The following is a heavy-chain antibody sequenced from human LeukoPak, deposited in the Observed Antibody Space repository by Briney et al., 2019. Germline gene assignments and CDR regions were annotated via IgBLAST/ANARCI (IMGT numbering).Heavy chain of an antibody. CDR2: IYYSGST. CDR3: ARGIDGYNS. CDR1: GGSISSSSYY. Sequence: SETLSLTCTVSGGSISSSSYYWGWIRQPPGKGLEWIGYIYYSGSTKYNPSLKSRVTISVDTSKNQFSLKLTSVTAADTAVYYCARGIDGYNSWGQGTLVTVSS. J-gene: IGHJ4*02. V-gene: IGHV4-61*05. D-gene: IGHD5-24*01.